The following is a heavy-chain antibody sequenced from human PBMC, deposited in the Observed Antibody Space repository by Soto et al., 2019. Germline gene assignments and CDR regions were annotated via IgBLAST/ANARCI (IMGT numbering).Heavy chain of an antibody. CDR2: ISYDGSNK. Sequence: QVQLVESGGGVVQPGRSLRLSCAASGFTFSSYGMHWVRQAPGKGLEWVAVISYDGSNKYYADSVKGRFTISRDNSKNTLYLQMNSLRAEDTAVYYCVKDGVTPYGMDVWGQGTTVTVSS. CDR3: VKDGVTPYGMDV. CDR1: GFTFSSYG. J-gene: IGHJ6*02. D-gene: IGHD4-4*01. V-gene: IGHV3-30*18.